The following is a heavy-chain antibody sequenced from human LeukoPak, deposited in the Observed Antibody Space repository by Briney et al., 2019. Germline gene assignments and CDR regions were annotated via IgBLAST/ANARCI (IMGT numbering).Heavy chain of an antibody. CDR3: AHIMLAAGLDY. CDR2: IFWDDDK. V-gene: IGHV2-5*02. D-gene: IGHD6-13*01. CDR1: GTSLTTRGAS. J-gene: IGHJ4*02. Sequence: SGPTQVRPTQPHTPSLTFSGTSLTTRGASVGWIRQPPGKALEWLAVIFWDDDKRYSPSLKSRLTITKDTSKNQVVLTMTRMDPLDTATFYCAHIMLAAGLDYWGQGTLVTVSS.